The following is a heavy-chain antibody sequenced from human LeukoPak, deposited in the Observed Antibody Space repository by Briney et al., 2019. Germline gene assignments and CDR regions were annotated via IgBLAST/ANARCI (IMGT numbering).Heavy chain of an antibody. Sequence: GASVKVSCKASGGTFSSYAISWVRQAPGQGLEWMGGTIPIFGTANYAQKFQGRVTITADESTSTAYMELSSLRSEDTAVYYCARGAVVVVAATASPGYFDYWGQGTLVTVSS. V-gene: IGHV1-69*13. D-gene: IGHD2-15*01. CDR1: GGTFSSYA. CDR3: ARGAVVVVAATASPGYFDY. CDR2: TIPIFGTA. J-gene: IGHJ4*02.